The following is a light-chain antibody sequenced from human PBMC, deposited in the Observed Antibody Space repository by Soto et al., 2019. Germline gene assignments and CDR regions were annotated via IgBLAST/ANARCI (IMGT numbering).Light chain of an antibody. CDR3: QSFDSGLSGAV. V-gene: IGLV1-40*01. CDR2: ANT. J-gene: IGLJ2*01. Sequence: QSVLTQPPSVSGAPGQRVTISCTGSSTNIGAGFDVHWYQHLPRTAPKLIIYANTNRPSGVPDRFSGSKSGTSASLAITGLQAEDEADYYGQSFDSGLSGAVFGGGTKLTVL. CDR1: STNIGAGFD.